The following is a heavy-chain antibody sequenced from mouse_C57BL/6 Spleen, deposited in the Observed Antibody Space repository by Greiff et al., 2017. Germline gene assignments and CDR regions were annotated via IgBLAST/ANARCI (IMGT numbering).Heavy chain of an antibody. D-gene: IGHD4-1*01. V-gene: IGHV1-18*01. Sequence: EVKLMESGPELVKPGASVKIPCKASGYTFTDSNMDWVKQSHGKSLEWIGDINPNNGGTIYNQKFKGKATLTVDKSSSTAYMELRSLTSEDTAVYYCASLSNWDVGYFEGWGTGTTVTVSS. CDR1: GYTFTDSN. J-gene: IGHJ1*03. CDR2: INPNNGGT. CDR3: ASLSNWDVGYFEG.